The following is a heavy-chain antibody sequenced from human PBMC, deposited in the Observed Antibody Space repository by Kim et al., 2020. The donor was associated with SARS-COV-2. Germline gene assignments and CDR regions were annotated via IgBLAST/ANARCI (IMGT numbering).Heavy chain of an antibody. CDR2: ISGDGGST. Sequence: GGSLRLSCAASGFTFDDYAMHWVRQAPGKGLEWVSLISGDGGSTYYADSVKGRFTISRDNSKNSLYLQMNSLRTEDTALYYCAKDSPVRGYSYGYLNRASLYYYGMDVWGQGTTVTVSS. CDR3: AKDSPVRGYSYGYLNRASLYYYGMDV. V-gene: IGHV3-43*02. D-gene: IGHD5-18*01. CDR1: GFTFDDYA. J-gene: IGHJ6*02.